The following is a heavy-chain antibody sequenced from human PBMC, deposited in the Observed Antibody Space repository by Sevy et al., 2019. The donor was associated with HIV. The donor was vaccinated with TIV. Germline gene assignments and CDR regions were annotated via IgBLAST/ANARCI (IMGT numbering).Heavy chain of an antibody. CDR1: GFTFSSYS. Sequence: GGSLRLSCAASGFTFSSYSMNWVRQAPGKGLEWVSSISSSSSYIYYADSVKGRFTSSRDNAKNSLYLQMNSLGAEDTAVYYWARDLSELTIFGVVIPYYYYYGMDVWGQGTTVTVSS. CDR3: ARDLSELTIFGVVIPYYYYYGMDV. V-gene: IGHV3-21*01. CDR2: ISSSSSYI. D-gene: IGHD3-3*01. J-gene: IGHJ6*02.